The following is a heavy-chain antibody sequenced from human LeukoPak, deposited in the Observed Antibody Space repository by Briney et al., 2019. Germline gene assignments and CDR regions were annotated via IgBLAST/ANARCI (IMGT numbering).Heavy chain of an antibody. Sequence: GGSLRLSCAASGFIFSNYVVSWVRQAPGKGLEWVSVISGSGGETNYAASVKGRFTISRDNAKNSLYLQMNSLRAEDTGVYYCARDTRGGSYYWGQGTLVTVSS. D-gene: IGHD2-15*01. V-gene: IGHV3-23*01. CDR1: GFIFSNYV. CDR3: ARDTRGGSYY. CDR2: ISGSGGET. J-gene: IGHJ4*02.